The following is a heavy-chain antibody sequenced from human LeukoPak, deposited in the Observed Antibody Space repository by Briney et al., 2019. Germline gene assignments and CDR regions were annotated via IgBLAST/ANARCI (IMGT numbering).Heavy chain of an antibody. V-gene: IGHV4-31*03. CDR2: IYYSGST. D-gene: IGHD6-19*01. CDR3: ARVAGSGWEGLDY. CDR1: SGSISSGGYY. J-gene: IGHJ4*02. Sequence: SQTLSLTCTVSSGSISSGGYYWSWIRQHPGKGLEWIGYIYYSGSTYYNPSLKSRVTISVDTSKNQFSLKLSSVTAADTAVYYCARVAGSGWEGLDYWGQGTLVTVSS.